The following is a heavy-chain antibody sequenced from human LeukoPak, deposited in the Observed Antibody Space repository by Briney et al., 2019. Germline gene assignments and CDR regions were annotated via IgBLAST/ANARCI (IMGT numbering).Heavy chain of an antibody. V-gene: IGHV3-21*01. CDR2: ISSSSSYI. D-gene: IGHD2-15*01. Sequence: GGSLRLSCAASGFTFSSYSMNWVRQAPGKGLEWVSSISSSSSYIYYADSVKGLFTISRDNAKNSLYLQMNSLRAEDTAVYYCARDQGYCSGGSCYSPLYNWFDPWGQGTLVTVSS. CDR1: GFTFSSYS. CDR3: ARDQGYCSGGSCYSPLYNWFDP. J-gene: IGHJ5*02.